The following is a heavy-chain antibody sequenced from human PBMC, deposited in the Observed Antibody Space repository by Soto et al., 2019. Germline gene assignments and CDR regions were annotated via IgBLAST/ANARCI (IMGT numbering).Heavy chain of an antibody. J-gene: IGHJ6*02. D-gene: IGHD5-12*01. V-gene: IGHV3-33*01. CDR3: AGDLKGGYARKGGYYYYGMDV. CDR1: GFTFSSYG. Sequence: GGSLRLSCAASGFTFSSYGMHWVRQAPGKGLEWVAVIWYDGSNKYYADSVKGRFTISRDNSKNTLYLQMNSLRAEDTAVYYCAGDLKGGYARKGGYYYYGMDVWGQGTTVTVSS. CDR2: IWYDGSNK.